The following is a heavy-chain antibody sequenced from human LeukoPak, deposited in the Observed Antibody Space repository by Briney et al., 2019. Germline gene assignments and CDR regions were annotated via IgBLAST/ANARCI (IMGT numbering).Heavy chain of an antibody. V-gene: IGHV4-4*07. D-gene: IGHD6-13*01. Sequence: PSETLSLTCTVSGGSISSYYWSWIRQPAGKGLEWIGRIYSSGDTNYNPSLKSRVTMSIDTSKKQFSLNLSSVTAADTAVYYCAAYQQQLAFDYWGQGTLVTVSS. CDR3: AAYQQQLAFDY. CDR2: IYSSGDT. CDR1: GGSISSYY. J-gene: IGHJ4*02.